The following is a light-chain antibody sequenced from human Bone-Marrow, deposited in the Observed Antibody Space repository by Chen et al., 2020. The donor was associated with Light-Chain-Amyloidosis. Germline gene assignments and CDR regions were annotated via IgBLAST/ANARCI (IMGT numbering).Light chain of an antibody. Sequence: SYELTQPPSVSVSPGQTARITCSGDDMPTKYAYWYQQKPGQAPVLVIHRDTERPSGISERFSGSSSGTTATLAVSGVQTEDEADYHCQSAVSSGTYVVIFGGGTKLSVL. CDR1: DMPTKY. J-gene: IGLJ2*01. CDR2: RDT. CDR3: QSAVSSGTYVVI. V-gene: IGLV3-25*03.